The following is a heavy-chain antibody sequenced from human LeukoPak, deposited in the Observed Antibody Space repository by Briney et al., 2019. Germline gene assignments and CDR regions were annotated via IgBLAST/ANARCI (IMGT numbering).Heavy chain of an antibody. Sequence: GGSLRHSCAASGFTFSSYGMHWVRQAPGKGLEWVAVIWYDGSNKYYADSVKGRFTISRDNSKNTLYLQMNSLRAEDTAVYYCARDPDCSGGSCYSGIAFDIWGQGTMVTVSS. D-gene: IGHD2-15*01. J-gene: IGHJ3*02. CDR3: ARDPDCSGGSCYSGIAFDI. CDR2: IWYDGSNK. CDR1: GFTFSSYG. V-gene: IGHV3-33*01.